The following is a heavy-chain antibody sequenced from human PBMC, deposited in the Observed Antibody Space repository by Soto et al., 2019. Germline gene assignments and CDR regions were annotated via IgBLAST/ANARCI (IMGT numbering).Heavy chain of an antibody. CDR2: ISWNSGSI. Sequence: PGGSLRLSCAASGVTFDDYAMHWVRQAPGKGLEWVSGISWNSGSIGYADSVKGRFTISRDNAKNSLYLQMNSLRAEDTALYYCAKDKQPGVVAATHWFDPWGQGTLVTVSS. D-gene: IGHD2-15*01. J-gene: IGHJ5*02. CDR1: GVTFDDYA. V-gene: IGHV3-9*01. CDR3: AKDKQPGVVAATHWFDP.